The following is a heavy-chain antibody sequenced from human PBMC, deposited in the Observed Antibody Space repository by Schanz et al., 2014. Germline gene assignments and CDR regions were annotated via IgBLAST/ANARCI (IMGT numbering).Heavy chain of an antibody. CDR2: IYSGIGA. CDR1: GFTVSSNH. V-gene: IGHV3-66*01. J-gene: IGHJ4*02. D-gene: IGHD3-22*01. CDR3: ARVHHYDPSGWGYFDY. Sequence: EGQLAESGGGLVQPGGSLRLSCAVSGFTVSSNHMSWVRQAPGKGLEWVSVIYSGIGAYYADSVKDRFTVSRDNSKNTVYLQVNRLRAEDTAVYYCARVHHYDPSGWGYFDYWGQGALVTVSS.